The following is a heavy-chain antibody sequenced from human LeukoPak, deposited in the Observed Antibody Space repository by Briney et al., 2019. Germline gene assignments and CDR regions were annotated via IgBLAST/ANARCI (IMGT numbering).Heavy chain of an antibody. Sequence: GESLKISCKGSGFSLTNYWIGWVRQVPGKGLDWMGIIYPGDSDTRDSPSFQGQVTISADKSINTAHLQWSSLKASDTAMYYCARQYCGGDCYPEPDAFDIWGQGTMVTVSS. CDR3: ARQYCGGDCYPEPDAFDI. V-gene: IGHV5-51*01. D-gene: IGHD2-21*02. CDR2: IYPGDSDT. J-gene: IGHJ3*02. CDR1: GFSLTNYW.